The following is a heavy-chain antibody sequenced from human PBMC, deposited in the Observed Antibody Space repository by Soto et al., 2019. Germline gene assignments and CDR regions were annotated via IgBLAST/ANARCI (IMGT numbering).Heavy chain of an antibody. J-gene: IGHJ5*02. CDR2: IYYSGST. CDR1: GGSISSYY. CDR3: AIQQDYCGKPGGIDP. V-gene: IGHV4-59*08. D-gene: IGHD3-10*01. Sequence: QVQLQESGPGLVKPSETLSLTCNVSGGSISSYYWSWIRQPPGKGLEWIGYIYYSGSTNYNPSLKSRVNIAVDTSKKQFAMKLSSVTAADTAVYYGAIQQDYCGKPGGIDPWGQGTLVTVSS.